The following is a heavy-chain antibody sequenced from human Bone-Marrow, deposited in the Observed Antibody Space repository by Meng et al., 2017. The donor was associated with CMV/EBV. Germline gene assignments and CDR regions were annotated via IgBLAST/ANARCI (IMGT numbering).Heavy chain of an antibody. D-gene: IGHD3-3*01. V-gene: IGHV4-34*01. Sequence: SQTLSLTCAVYGGSFSGYYWSWIRQPPGKGLEWIGEINHSGSTNYNPSLKSRVTISVDTSKNQFSLKLSSVTAADTAVYYCARPITIFGVGVDAFDIWGQGKMVTGSS. CDR1: GGSFSGYY. CDR2: INHSGST. J-gene: IGHJ3*02. CDR3: ARPITIFGVGVDAFDI.